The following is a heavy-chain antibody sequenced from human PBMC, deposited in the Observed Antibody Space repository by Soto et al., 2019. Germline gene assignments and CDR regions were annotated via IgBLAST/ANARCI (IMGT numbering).Heavy chain of an antibody. Sequence: QITLKESGPTLVKPTQTLTLTCTFSGFSLSTSGVGVVWLRQPPGKALEWLALVYWDDDKRYSPSLKSRLTITQDTSKNQVVLTMHNMDHVDTATYYCAHSSSRWPLGYWGQGALVTVSS. CDR1: GFSLSTSGVG. CDR3: AHSSSRWPLGY. CDR2: VYWDDDK. J-gene: IGHJ4*02. V-gene: IGHV2-5*02. D-gene: IGHD4-17*01.